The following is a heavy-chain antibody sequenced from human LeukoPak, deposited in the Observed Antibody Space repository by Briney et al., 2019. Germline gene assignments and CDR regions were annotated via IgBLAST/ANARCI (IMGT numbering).Heavy chain of an antibody. D-gene: IGHD4-23*01. J-gene: IGHJ4*02. V-gene: IGHV3-30*03. CDR3: ARGLRWSDFDY. CDR1: GFTFSSYG. Sequence: PGGSLRLSCAASGFTFSSYGMHWVRQAPGKGLEWVAVISYDGSNKYYADSVKGRFTISRDNAKNSLYLQMNSLRAEDTAVYYCARGLRWSDFDYWGQGTLVTVSS. CDR2: ISYDGSNK.